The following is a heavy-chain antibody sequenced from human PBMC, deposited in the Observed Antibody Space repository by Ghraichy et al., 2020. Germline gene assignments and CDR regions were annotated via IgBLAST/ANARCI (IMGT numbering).Heavy chain of an antibody. CDR1: GFTFDDYT. CDR2: INWDGGST. V-gene: IGHV3-43*01. J-gene: IGHJ4*02. Sequence: SLRLSCAASGFTFDDYTMHWVRQAPGKGLEWVSLINWDGGSTYYADSVKGRFTISRDNSKNSLYLQMNSLRTEDTALYYCAKDIGDYFDTSGYYSAFDYWGQGTLVTVSS. D-gene: IGHD3-22*01. CDR3: AKDIGDYFDTSGYYSAFDY.